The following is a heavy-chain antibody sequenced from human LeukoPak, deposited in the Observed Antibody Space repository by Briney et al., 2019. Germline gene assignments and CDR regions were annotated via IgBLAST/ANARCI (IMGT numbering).Heavy chain of an antibody. Sequence: ASVKVSCKASGYTFTGYYLHWVRQAPGQGLEWMGWINPSSGGAKYAQNFQGRVIITTDTSISTAYMELSSLRSDDTGVYYCARSSPPTYYHFYYYMDVWGKGSTVTVS. J-gene: IGHJ6*03. D-gene: IGHD6-13*01. CDR2: INPSSGGA. V-gene: IGHV1-2*02. CDR3: ARSSPPTYYHFYYYMDV. CDR1: GYTFTGYY.